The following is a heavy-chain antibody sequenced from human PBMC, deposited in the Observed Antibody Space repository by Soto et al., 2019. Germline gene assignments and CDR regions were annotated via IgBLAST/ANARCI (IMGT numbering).Heavy chain of an antibody. CDR2: IIPFFNKA. J-gene: IGHJ4*02. CDR1: AGTFSNFA. D-gene: IGHD3-16*01. Sequence: QVQVVQSGAEVKKPGSCVKVSCQTPAGTFSNFAINWVRQAPGQGLEWMGEIIPFFNKANYARNFQGRVTITADKSSGTAYMELRSLRSDDTAMFYCARGGAGVAFDSWGQGTLVTVSS. V-gene: IGHV1-69*06. CDR3: ARGGAGVAFDS.